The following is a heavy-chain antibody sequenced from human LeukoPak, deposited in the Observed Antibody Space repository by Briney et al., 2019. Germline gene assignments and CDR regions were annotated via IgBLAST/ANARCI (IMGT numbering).Heavy chain of an antibody. Sequence: ASVKVSCKASGYTFTSYDINWVRQAPGQGLEWMGWINPNSGGTIYAQKFQGRVTMTEDTSTDTAYMELSSLRSEDTAVYYCATDHSYGYFVSVCWGQGTLVTVSS. CDR3: ATDHSYGYFVSVC. CDR2: INPNSGGT. D-gene: IGHD5-18*01. CDR1: GYTFTSYD. J-gene: IGHJ4*02. V-gene: IGHV1-8*01.